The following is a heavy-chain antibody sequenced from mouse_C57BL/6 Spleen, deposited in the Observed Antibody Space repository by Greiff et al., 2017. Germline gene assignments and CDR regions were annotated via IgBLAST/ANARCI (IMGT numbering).Heavy chain of an antibody. V-gene: IGHV1-72*01. CDR3: ARYGNYVGYYAMDY. CDR2: IDPNSGGT. Sequence: VQLQQPGAELVKPGASVKLSCKASGYTFTSYWMHWVKQRPGRGLEWIGRIDPNSGGTNYNEKFKSKATLTVDKPSSTAYMQLSSLTSEDSAVYYCARYGNYVGYYAMDYWGQGTSVTVSS. J-gene: IGHJ4*01. D-gene: IGHD2-1*01. CDR1: GYTFTSYW.